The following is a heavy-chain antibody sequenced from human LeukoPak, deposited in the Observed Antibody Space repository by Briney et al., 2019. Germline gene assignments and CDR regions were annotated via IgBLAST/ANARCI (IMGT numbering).Heavy chain of an antibody. V-gene: IGHV1-69*05. Sequence: SVKVSCKASGGTFSSYAISRVRQAPGQGLEWMGGIIPIFGTANYAQKFQGRVTITTDESTSTAYMELSSLRSEDTAVYYCASARMEDYYYYMDVWGKGTTVTVSS. CDR1: GGTFSSYA. CDR3: ASARMEDYYYYMDV. D-gene: IGHD1-1*01. CDR2: IIPIFGTA. J-gene: IGHJ6*03.